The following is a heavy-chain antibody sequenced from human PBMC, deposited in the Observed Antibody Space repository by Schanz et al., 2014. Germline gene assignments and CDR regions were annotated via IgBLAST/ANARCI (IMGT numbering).Heavy chain of an antibody. J-gene: IGHJ4*02. CDR2: ISYDGSNK. CDR3: ARDRGYCCGGSCLTFDY. CDR1: GFTLSSYA. V-gene: IGHV3-30-3*01. D-gene: IGHD2-15*01. Sequence: QVQLVESGGGVVQPGRSLRLSCAAYGFTLSSYAMHWVRQAPGKGLEWVAVISYDGSNKYYADSVKGRFTISRDNSKNTLDLQMNPLRAEDTAVYYCARDRGYCCGGSCLTFDYWGQGTLVTVSS.